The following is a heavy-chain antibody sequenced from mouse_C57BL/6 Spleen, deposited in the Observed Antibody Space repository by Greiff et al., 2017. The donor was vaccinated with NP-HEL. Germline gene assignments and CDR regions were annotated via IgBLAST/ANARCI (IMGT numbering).Heavy chain of an antibody. CDR2: ISSGGSYT. CDR1: GFTFSSYG. J-gene: IGHJ1*03. Sequence: EVKLVESGGDLVKPGGSLKLSCAASGFTFSSYGMSWVRQTPDKRLEWVATISSGGSYTYYPDSVKGRFTISRDNAKNTLYLQMSSLKSEDTAMYYCARHEGYYGSSPNWYFDVWGTGTTVTVSS. V-gene: IGHV5-6*02. D-gene: IGHD1-1*01. CDR3: ARHEGYYGSSPNWYFDV.